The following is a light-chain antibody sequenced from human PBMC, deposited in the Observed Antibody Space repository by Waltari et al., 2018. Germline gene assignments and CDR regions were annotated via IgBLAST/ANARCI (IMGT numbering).Light chain of an antibody. V-gene: IGKV1-27*01. CDR1: QSVSSY. Sequence: TQSPGTLSLSPGERATLSCRASQSVSSYLAWYQQKPGKVPKLLIYAASTLQSGVPSRFSGSGSGTDFTLTISSLQPEDVATYCCQKYNSAPPTFGGGTKVEIK. J-gene: IGKJ4*01. CDR2: AAS. CDR3: QKYNSAPPT.